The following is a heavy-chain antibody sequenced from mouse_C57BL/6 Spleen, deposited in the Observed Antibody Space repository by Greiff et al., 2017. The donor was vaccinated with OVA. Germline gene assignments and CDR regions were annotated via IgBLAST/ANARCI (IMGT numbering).Heavy chain of an antibody. CDR2: IDPENGDT. CDR3: TTDYYGSSYTRFAY. Sequence: VQLKESGAELVRPGASVKLSCTASGFNIKDDYMHWVKQRPEQGLEWIGWIDPENGDTEYASKFQGKATITADTSSNTAYLQLSSLTSEDTAVYYCTTDYYGSSYTRFAYWGQGTLVTVSA. V-gene: IGHV14-4*01. J-gene: IGHJ3*01. D-gene: IGHD1-1*01. CDR1: GFNIKDDY.